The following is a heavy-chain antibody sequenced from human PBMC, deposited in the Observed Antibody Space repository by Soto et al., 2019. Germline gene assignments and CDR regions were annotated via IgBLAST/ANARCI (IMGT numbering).Heavy chain of an antibody. Sequence: PSETLSLTCAVYGGSFSGYYWSWIRQPPGKGLEWIGEINHSGSTNYNPSLKSRVTISVDTSKNQFSLKLSSVTAADTAVYYCARRSSWYPYYYYYGMDVWGQGTTVTVSS. CDR3: ARRSSWYPYYYYYGMDV. D-gene: IGHD6-13*01. V-gene: IGHV4-34*01. CDR1: GGSFSGYY. CDR2: INHSGST. J-gene: IGHJ6*02.